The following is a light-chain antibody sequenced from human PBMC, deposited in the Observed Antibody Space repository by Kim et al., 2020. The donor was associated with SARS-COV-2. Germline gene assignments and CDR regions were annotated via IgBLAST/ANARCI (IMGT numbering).Light chain of an antibody. J-gene: IGLJ2*01. Sequence: QRVTISGSGSSSNNGSNNVYWYQQLPGTAPKLLIYRNNQRPSGVPDRFSGSKSGTSASLAISVLRSEDEADYYCAAWDDSLSGHVVFGGGTQLTVL. CDR3: AAWDDSLSGHVV. V-gene: IGLV1-47*01. CDR2: RNN. CDR1: SSNNGSNN.